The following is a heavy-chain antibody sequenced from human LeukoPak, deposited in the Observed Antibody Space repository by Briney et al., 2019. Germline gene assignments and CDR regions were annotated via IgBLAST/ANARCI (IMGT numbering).Heavy chain of an antibody. J-gene: IGHJ4*02. CDR2: INPNSGGT. CDR1: GYTFAGYY. V-gene: IGHV1-2*04. D-gene: IGHD6-13*01. Sequence: ASVKVSCKASGYTFAGYYMHWVRQAPGQGLEWMGWINPNSGGTNYAQKFQGWDTMTRDTSISTAYMELSRLRSDDTAVYYCARDRGDGGSSWPTPYYFDYWGQGTLVTVSS. CDR3: ARDRGDGGSSWPTPYYFDY.